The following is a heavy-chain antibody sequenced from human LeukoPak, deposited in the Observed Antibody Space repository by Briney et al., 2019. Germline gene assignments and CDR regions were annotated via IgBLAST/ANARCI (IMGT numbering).Heavy chain of an antibody. CDR3: ARGRYYDFWSGYQYNWFDP. V-gene: IGHV1-8*01. J-gene: IGHJ5*02. D-gene: IGHD3-3*01. Sequence: GASVKVSCKASGYTFTSYDINWVRQATGQGLEWMGWMNPNSGNTGYAQKFQGRVTMTRNTSISTAYMELSSLRSEDTAVYYCARGRYYDFWSGYQYNWFDPWGQGTLVTVSS. CDR2: MNPNSGNT. CDR1: GYTFTSYD.